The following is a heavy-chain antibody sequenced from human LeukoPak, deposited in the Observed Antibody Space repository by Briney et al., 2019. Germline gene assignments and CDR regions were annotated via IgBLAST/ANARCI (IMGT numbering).Heavy chain of an antibody. CDR2: IYNDGST. V-gene: IGHV3-53*01. D-gene: IGHD2/OR15-2a*01. CDR3: ARNILFAFDI. J-gene: IGHJ3*02. Sequence: QSGGSLRLSCAASGLTVSSSYMSWVRQAPGKGLEWVSIIYNDGSTYYAASMKGRFTISRDNSKNTLYLQVNSLRAEDTAMYYCARNILFAFDIWGQGTMVTVSS. CDR1: GLTVSSSY.